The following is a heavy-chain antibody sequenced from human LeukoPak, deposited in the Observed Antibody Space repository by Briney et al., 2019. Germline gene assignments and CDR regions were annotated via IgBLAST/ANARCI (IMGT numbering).Heavy chain of an antibody. V-gene: IGHV3-30*18. CDR2: ISYDGSNK. J-gene: IGHJ4*02. CDR3: AKDRHRAAAADITNYFDY. Sequence: GGSQRLSCAASGFTFSSYGMHWVRQAPGKGLEWVAVISYDGSNKYYADSVKGRFTISRDNSKNTLYLQMNSLRAEDTAVYYCAKDRHRAAAADITNYFDYWGQGTLVTVSS. CDR1: GFTFSSYG. D-gene: IGHD6-13*01.